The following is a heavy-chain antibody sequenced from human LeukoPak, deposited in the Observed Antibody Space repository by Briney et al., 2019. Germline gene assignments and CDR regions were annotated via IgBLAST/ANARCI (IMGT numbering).Heavy chain of an antibody. CDR2: VYYSWST. Sequence: SETLSLTCTVSVGSISNYYWSWMRQPPGKGLEWIGYVYYSWSTNHNPSLTSRVTISVDRSKNQFSLKLNYVSAADTAVYSCASSHPLSSTNEYYTPFDYWGQGTLVTVSS. D-gene: IGHD2-8*01. CDR1: VGSISNYY. J-gene: IGHJ4*02. V-gene: IGHV4-59*01. CDR3: ASSHPLSSTNEYYTPFDY.